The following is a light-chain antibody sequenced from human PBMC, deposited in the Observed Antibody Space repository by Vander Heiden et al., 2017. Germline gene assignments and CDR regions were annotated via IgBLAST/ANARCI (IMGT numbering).Light chain of an antibody. CDR1: QSVSSY. CDR2: DAS. CDR3: QQRSNWQFT. J-gene: IGKJ3*01. Sequence: EIVLTHSPATLSLSPGERATLSCRASQSVSSYLAWYQQKPGQAPRLLIYDASNRATGIPARFSGSGTGTDFTLTISSLEPEDFAVYYCQQRSNWQFTFGHGTKVDIK. V-gene: IGKV3D-11*02.